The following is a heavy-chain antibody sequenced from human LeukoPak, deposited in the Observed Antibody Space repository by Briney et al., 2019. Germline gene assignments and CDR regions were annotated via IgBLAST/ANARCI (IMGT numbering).Heavy chain of an antibody. J-gene: IGHJ4*02. D-gene: IGHD2-21*02. CDR1: GGSFSGYY. CDR3: ARVAYCGSDCYSFDF. CDR2: INHSGST. V-gene: IGHV4-34*01. Sequence: SETLSLTCAVYGGSFSGYYWSWIRQPPGKGLEWIGEINHSGSTNYNPSLKSRVSMSVDRSKNHFSLKLSSVTAADAALYYCARVAYCGSDCYSFDFWGQGTLVTVSS.